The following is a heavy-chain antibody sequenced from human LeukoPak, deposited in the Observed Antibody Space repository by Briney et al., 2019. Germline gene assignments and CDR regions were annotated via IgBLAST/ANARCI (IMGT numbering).Heavy chain of an antibody. CDR2: IDHSGST. CDR3: ARISGIAVASSFHAFDI. Sequence: SETLSLTCAVYGGSFSGYYWSWIRQPPGEGLEWIGEIDHSGSTNYNPSLKSRVTISVDTSKNQFSLKLSSVTAADTAVYYCARISGIAVASSFHAFDIWGQGTMVTVSS. D-gene: IGHD6-19*01. V-gene: IGHV4-34*01. CDR1: GGSFSGYY. J-gene: IGHJ3*02.